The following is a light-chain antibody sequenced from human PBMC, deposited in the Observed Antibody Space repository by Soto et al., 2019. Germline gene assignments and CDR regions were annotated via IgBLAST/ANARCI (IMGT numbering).Light chain of an antibody. CDR1: QSVSSSF. V-gene: IGKV3-20*01. J-gene: IGKJ5*01. CDR2: GAS. CDR3: DQCGGSPNT. Sequence: EIVLTQSPGTLSLSPGERATLSCRASQSVSSSFLAWYQQKPGQAPSLLIYGASSRATGIPVRVSGSGSGADFTLTISRLEPDDFAGYYCDQCGGSPNTFGQGTRLEI.